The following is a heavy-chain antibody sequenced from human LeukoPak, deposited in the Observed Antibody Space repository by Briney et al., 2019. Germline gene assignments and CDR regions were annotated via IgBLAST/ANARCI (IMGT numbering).Heavy chain of an antibody. J-gene: IGHJ3*02. CDR1: GFTFSRYS. D-gene: IGHD3-16*02. V-gene: IGHV3-21*01. CDR2: ISSSSSYI. CDR3: ARDSDYVWGSYREDDAFDI. Sequence: PGGSLRLSCAASGFTFSRYSMNWVRQAPGKGLEWVSSISSSSSYIYYADSVQGRFTISRDNAKNSLYLQMNSLRAEDTAVYYCARDSDYVWGSYREDDAFDIWGQGTMVTVSS.